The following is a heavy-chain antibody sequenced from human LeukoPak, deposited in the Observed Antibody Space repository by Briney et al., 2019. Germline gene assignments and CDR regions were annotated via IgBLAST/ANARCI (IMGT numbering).Heavy chain of an antibody. CDR2: SNWNGART. D-gene: IGHD3-10*01. CDR3: ARTMYGSPPYYFDY. Sequence: GGSLRLSCAASGFPFDDYGMTWVRQAPGKGLEWVSDSNWNGARTGYADSVKGRFTISRDNAKNSLFLQMNSLRVEDTAVYYCARTMYGSPPYYFDYWGQGTLVTVSS. V-gene: IGHV3-20*04. J-gene: IGHJ4*02. CDR1: GFPFDDYG.